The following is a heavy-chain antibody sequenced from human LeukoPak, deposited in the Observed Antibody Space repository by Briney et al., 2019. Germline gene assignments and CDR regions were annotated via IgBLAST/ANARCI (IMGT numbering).Heavy chain of an antibody. J-gene: IGHJ4*02. Sequence: GGSLTLSCAASGFTFSSYSMNWVRQAPGKGLEWVSYISSSRSNIYYADSVKGRFTISRDNAKNSLYLQMNSLRAEDTAVYYCARGDCSGGSCQNYFDYWGQGTLVTVSS. CDR2: ISSSRSNI. V-gene: IGHV3-48*01. CDR1: GFTFSSYS. CDR3: ARGDCSGGSCQNYFDY. D-gene: IGHD2-15*01.